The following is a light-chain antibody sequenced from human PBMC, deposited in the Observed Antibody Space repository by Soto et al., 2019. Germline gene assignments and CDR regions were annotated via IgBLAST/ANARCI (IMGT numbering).Light chain of an antibody. V-gene: IGKV1-5*03. J-gene: IGKJ1*01. CDR3: QPYNSYWT. CDR2: KAS. Sequence: DIQMTQSPSTLSASVGDRVTITCRASQSISSWLAWYQQKPGKAPKLLISKASSLESGVQSRFSGSGSGTDFTLTISSLQPDEFATYYCQPYNSYWTFGQGTKVEIK. CDR1: QSISSW.